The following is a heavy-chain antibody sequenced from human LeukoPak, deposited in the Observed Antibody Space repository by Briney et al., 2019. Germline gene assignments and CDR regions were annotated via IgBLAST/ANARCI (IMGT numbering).Heavy chain of an antibody. V-gene: IGHV1-18*01. Sequence: ASVKVSRKASGYTFTSYGISWVRQAPGQGLEWMGWISAYNGNTNYAQKLQGRVTMTTDTSTSTAYMELRSLRSDDTAVYCCARGAGDYDFWSGYYVYYYYYGMDVWGQGTTVTVSS. CDR3: ARGAGDYDFWSGYYVYYYYYGMDV. D-gene: IGHD3-3*01. J-gene: IGHJ6*02. CDR1: GYTFTSYG. CDR2: ISAYNGNT.